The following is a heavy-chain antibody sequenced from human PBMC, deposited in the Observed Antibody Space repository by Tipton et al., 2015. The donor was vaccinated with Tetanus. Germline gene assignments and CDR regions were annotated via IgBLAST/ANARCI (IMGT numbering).Heavy chain of an antibody. CDR3: ARGLPREPFYFDY. Sequence: TLSLTCGVSGESVSGTYWSWIRQPPGKGLEWIGEINHRGGATYSPSLNSRVRIAVDTSKNQFSLRLTSVTAADTAVYYCARGLPREPFYFDYWGQGKQVTVSS. D-gene: IGHD1-26*01. CDR2: INHRGGA. CDR1: GESVSGTY. J-gene: IGHJ4*02. V-gene: IGHV4-34*09.